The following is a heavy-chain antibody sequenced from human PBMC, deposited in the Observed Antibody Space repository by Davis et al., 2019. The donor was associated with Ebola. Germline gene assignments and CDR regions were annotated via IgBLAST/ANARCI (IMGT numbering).Heavy chain of an antibody. D-gene: IGHD2-8*01. CDR3: AVEGYCTNGVCLRGGAFDY. Sequence: ASVTVPCKASGYTFTNHGISWVRQAPGQQLEWMGWISAYNGNTNYAQKLQGRVTMTTDTSTRTAYMELSSLRSEDTAVYYCAVEGYCTNGVCLRGGAFDYWGQGTLVTVSS. V-gene: IGHV1-18*01. J-gene: IGHJ4*02. CDR1: GYTFTNHG. CDR2: ISAYNGNT.